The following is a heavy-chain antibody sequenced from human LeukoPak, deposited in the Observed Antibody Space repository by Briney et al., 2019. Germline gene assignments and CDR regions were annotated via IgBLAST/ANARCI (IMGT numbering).Heavy chain of an antibody. D-gene: IGHD2-2*02. CDR1: GGTFSSYA. Sequence: ASVKVSCKASGGTFSSYAISWVRQAPGQGLEWMGGIIPVFGTSNYAQKFQGRVTITADESTRTAYMELSSLRSEDTAVYYCARVRGSRYKYYFDYWGQGTLVTVSS. CDR2: IIPVFGTS. J-gene: IGHJ4*02. CDR3: ARVRGSRYKYYFDY. V-gene: IGHV1-69*13.